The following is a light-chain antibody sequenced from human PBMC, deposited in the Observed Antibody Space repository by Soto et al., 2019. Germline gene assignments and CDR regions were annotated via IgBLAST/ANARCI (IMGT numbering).Light chain of an antibody. Sequence: QPVLTQPPSASGTPGQRVTISCSGSSSNIGSSYVYWYQQLPGTAPKLLIYRDNQRPSGVPDRFSGSKSGTSASLAISGLRSEDEADYYCAAWDDSLSGPWVFGGGTKLTVL. J-gene: IGLJ3*02. CDR3: AAWDDSLSGPWV. CDR2: RDN. CDR1: SSNIGSSY. V-gene: IGLV1-47*01.